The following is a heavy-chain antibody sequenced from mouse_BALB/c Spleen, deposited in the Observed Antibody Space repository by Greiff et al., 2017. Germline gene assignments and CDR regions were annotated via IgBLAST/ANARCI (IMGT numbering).Heavy chain of an antibody. CDR3: ARGDGNYLYYFDY. D-gene: IGHD2-1*01. V-gene: IGHV5-17*02. CDR2: ISSGSSTI. Sequence: EVKVEESGGGLVQPGGSRKLSCAASGFTFSSFGMHWVRQAPEKGLEWVAYISSGSSTIYYADTVKGRFTISRDNPKNTLFLQMTSLRSEDTAMYYCARGDGNYLYYFDYWGQGTTLTVSS. CDR1: GFTFSSFG. J-gene: IGHJ2*01.